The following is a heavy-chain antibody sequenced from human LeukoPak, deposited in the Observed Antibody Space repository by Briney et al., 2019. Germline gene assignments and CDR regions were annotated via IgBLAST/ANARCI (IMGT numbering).Heavy chain of an antibody. J-gene: IGHJ4*02. Sequence: SETLSLTWAVYGGSFNAYYWSWIRQPPGKGLEWIGEINNVGGPNYNPSLKSRVTISVDTSKNQSSLKLSSVTAADTAVYYCARCPRKNYYGSGSYYNLAYWGQGALVTVSP. D-gene: IGHD3-10*01. CDR1: GGSFNAYY. V-gene: IGHV4-34*01. CDR2: INNVGGP. CDR3: ARCPRKNYYGSGSYYNLAY.